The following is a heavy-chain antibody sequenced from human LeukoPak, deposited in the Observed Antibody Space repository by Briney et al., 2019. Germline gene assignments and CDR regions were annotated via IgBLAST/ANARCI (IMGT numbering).Heavy chain of an antibody. CDR2: IYYSGST. CDR3: ARHKYDYVWGSPNYRGGYFDY. Sequence: PSETLSLTCTVSSGSISSYYWSWIRQPPGKGLEWIGYIYYSGSTNYNPSLKSRVTISVDTSKNQFSLKLSSVTAADTAVYYCARHKYDYVWGSPNYRGGYFDYWGQGTLVTVSS. CDR1: SGSISSYY. D-gene: IGHD3-16*01. V-gene: IGHV4-59*08. J-gene: IGHJ4*02.